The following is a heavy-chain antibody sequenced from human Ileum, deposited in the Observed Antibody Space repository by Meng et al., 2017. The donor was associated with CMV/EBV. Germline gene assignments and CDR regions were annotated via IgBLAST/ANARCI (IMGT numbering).Heavy chain of an antibody. Sequence: QVQLPQWGAGLLKPSETLSLTCAVYGGSFSGYYWSWIRQPPGKGLEWIGEINHSGSTNYNPSLKSRVTISVDTSKNQFSLKLSSVTAADTAVYYCARVPRRLTIRGYFDYWGQGTLVTVSS. D-gene: IGHD5-24*01. V-gene: IGHV4-34*01. CDR3: ARVPRRLTIRGYFDY. J-gene: IGHJ4*02. CDR1: GGSFSGYY. CDR2: INHSGST.